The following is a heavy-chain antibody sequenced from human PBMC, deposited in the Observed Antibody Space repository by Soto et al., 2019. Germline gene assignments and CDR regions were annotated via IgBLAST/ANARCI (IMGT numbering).Heavy chain of an antibody. Sequence: EVQLLDSGGGLVQPGGSLRLSWVASGFTSSSCAMRWVRQAPGKGLEWVSGISATGGSTYYADAVKGRFTISRDNSKNTLYLQMNSLRAEDTAVYYCATPSLGTGRYFFHDWGQGTLVTLSS. V-gene: IGHV3-23*01. J-gene: IGHJ4*02. CDR2: ISATGGST. CDR3: ATPSLGTGRYFFHD. D-gene: IGHD2-8*02. CDR1: GFTSSSCA.